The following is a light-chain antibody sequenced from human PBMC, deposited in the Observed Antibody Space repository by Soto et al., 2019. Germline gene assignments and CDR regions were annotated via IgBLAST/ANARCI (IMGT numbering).Light chain of an antibody. V-gene: IGLV1-47*01. Sequence: QSVLTQPPSASGTPGQGVTISCSGSTSNIGSNYVYWYQQLPGTAPKLLIYRNNQRPSGVPDRFSGSKSGTSASLAISGLRSDDEADYFCATWDDSLNGFYVFGTGTTVTV. CDR1: TSNIGSNY. CDR3: ATWDDSLNGFYV. J-gene: IGLJ1*01. CDR2: RNN.